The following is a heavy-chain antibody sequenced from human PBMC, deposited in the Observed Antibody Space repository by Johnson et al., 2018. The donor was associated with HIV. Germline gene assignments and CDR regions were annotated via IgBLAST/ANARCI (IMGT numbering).Heavy chain of an antibody. CDR2: IGTAGDT. CDR1: GFTFSSYD. J-gene: IGHJ3*02. V-gene: IGHV3-13*01. Sequence: VQLVESGGGLVQPGGSLRLSCAASGFTFSSYDMHWVRQATGKGLEWVSAIGTAGDTYYPGSVKGRFTISRENDKNALYLQMNSLRAGDEAVDYCARVGGVTFGAFVILGKGTMVTVSS. D-gene: IGHD2-8*02. CDR3: ARVGGVTFGAFVI.